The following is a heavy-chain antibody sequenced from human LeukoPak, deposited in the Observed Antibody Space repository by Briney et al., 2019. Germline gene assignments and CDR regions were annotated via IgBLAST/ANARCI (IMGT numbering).Heavy chain of an antibody. CDR1: GFTFSSYA. V-gene: IGHV3-23*01. Sequence: PGGSLRLSCAASGFTFSSYAMSWVRQAPGKGLEWLSGNSGSSDNTYYADSVKGRFTISRDKSKNTLYLQMNSLRVEDTAIYYCAKDHYKSSWYALRFDYWGQGTPVTVSS. CDR2: NSGSSDNT. CDR3: AKDHYKSSWYALRFDY. D-gene: IGHD6-13*01. J-gene: IGHJ4*02.